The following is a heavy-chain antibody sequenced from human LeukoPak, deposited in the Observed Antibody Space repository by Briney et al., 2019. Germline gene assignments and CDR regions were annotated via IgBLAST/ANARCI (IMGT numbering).Heavy chain of an antibody. V-gene: IGHV4-39*01. J-gene: IGHJ4*02. CDR1: GGSISSSSYY. D-gene: IGHD2-2*01. Sequence: SETLSLTCTVSGGSISSSSYYWGWIRQPPGKGLEWIGSIYYSGSTYYNPSLKSRVTISVDTSKNQFSLKLSSVTAADTAVYYCARTIGGSSAATGYWGQGTLVTVSS. CDR2: IYYSGST. CDR3: ARTIGGSSAATGY.